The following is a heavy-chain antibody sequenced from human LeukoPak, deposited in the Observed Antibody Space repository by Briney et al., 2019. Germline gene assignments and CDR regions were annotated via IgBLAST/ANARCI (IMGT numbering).Heavy chain of an antibody. Sequence: GGSLRLSCAASGFTFSSYSMNWVRQAPGKVLEWVSSISSSSSYIYYADSVKGRFTISRDNAKNSLYLQRNSLRAEDTAVYYCARSPWVVATIPYDYWGQGTLVTVS. D-gene: IGHD5-12*01. V-gene: IGHV3-21*01. CDR2: ISSSSSYI. J-gene: IGHJ4*02. CDR1: GFTFSSYS. CDR3: ARSPWVVATIPYDY.